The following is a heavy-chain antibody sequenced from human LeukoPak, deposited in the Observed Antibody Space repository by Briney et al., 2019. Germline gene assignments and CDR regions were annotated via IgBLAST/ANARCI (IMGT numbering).Heavy chain of an antibody. V-gene: IGHV1-46*01. D-gene: IGHD5-18*01. CDR2: INPSGGST. J-gene: IGHJ4*02. CDR1: GYTFTSYY. Sequence: ASVKVSCKASGYTFTSYYMHWVRQAPGQGLEWMGIINPSGGSTSYAQKFQGRVTMTRDMSTSTVYMELSSLRSEDTAVYYCARDQGYSYGYLYYFDYWGQGTLVTVSS. CDR3: ARDQGYSYGYLYYFDY.